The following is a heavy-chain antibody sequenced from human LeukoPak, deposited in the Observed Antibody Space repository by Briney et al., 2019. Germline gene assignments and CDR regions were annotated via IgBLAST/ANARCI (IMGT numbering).Heavy chain of an antibody. V-gene: IGHV4-39*01. CDR2: IYYSGST. CDR1: GGSISSSSYY. J-gene: IGHJ4*02. Sequence: KPSETLSLTCTVSGGSISSSSYYWSWIRQRPGKGLEWIGTIYYSGSTYYNPSLKSRVTISVDTSKNQFSLKVSSVTAADTAVYYCARHYGSYVFDYWGQGTLVTVSS. D-gene: IGHD1-26*01. CDR3: ARHYGSYVFDY.